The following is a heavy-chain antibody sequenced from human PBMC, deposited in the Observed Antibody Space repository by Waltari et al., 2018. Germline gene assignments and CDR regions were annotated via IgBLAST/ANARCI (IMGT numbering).Heavy chain of an antibody. J-gene: IGHJ6*02. D-gene: IGHD5-12*01. CDR2: ISSSGSTI. Sequence: EVQLVESGGGLVQPGGSLRLSCAASGFTFSSYEMNWVRQAPGKGLEWVSYISSSGSTIYYADSVKGRFTIARDNAKNSLYLQMNSLRAEDTAVYYCARDAPYSGYDKKSDGAMEWPHYYGMDVWGQGTTVTVSS. CDR3: ARDAPYSGYDKKSDGAMEWPHYYGMDV. V-gene: IGHV3-48*03. CDR1: GFTFSSYE.